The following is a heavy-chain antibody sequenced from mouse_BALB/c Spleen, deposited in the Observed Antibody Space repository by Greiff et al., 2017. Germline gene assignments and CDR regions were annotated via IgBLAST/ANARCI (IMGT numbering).Heavy chain of an antibody. CDR1: GFTFSSYT. J-gene: IGHJ4*01. CDR2: ISNGGGST. Sequence: EVHLVESGGGLVQPGGSLKLSCAASGFTFSSYTMSWVRQTPEKRLEWVAYISNGGGSTYYPDTVKGRFTISRDNAKNTLYLQMSSLKSEDTAMYYCARHEYRAMDYWGQGTSVTVAS. D-gene: IGHD5-1*01. V-gene: IGHV5-12-2*01. CDR3: ARHEYRAMDY.